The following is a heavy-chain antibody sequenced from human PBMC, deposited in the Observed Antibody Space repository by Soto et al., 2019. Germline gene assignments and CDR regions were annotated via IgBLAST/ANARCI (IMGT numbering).Heavy chain of an antibody. J-gene: IGHJ4*02. D-gene: IGHD2-2*01. CDR3: ARDPSTSRFDY. Sequence: QVLLVQSGPEVRKPGASVKVSCKASGYTFTSHGVSWLRQAPGQGLEWLGWISTYSGIRNYARKFQDRVTMGSDTSTSTVYTELRSLTSNDTAMYYCARDPSTSRFDYWGQGTLVTVSS. CDR1: GYTFTSHG. V-gene: IGHV1-18*01. CDR2: ISTYSGIR.